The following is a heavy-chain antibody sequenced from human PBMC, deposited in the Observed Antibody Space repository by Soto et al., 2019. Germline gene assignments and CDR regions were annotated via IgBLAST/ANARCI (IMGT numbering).Heavy chain of an antibody. J-gene: IGHJ6*02. CDR3: AREAQDFSYGMDV. CDR2: IYYSGIA. V-gene: IGHV4-59*11. CDR1: NGSISPHY. Sequence: PPELLSLPCPVSNGSISPHYVNWRLQPPWKGLEWLGYIYYSGIANYNPSVNSRVTISLDTSKNQFSLKLSSVTAADTVVYYCAREAQDFSYGMDVWGQGTTVSVS.